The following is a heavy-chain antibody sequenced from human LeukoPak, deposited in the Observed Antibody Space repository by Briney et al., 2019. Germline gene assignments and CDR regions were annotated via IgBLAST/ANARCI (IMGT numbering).Heavy chain of an antibody. CDR1: GYTFTSYW. Sequence: GESLKISCKGSGYTFTSYWIGWVRQMPGKGLEWMGIIYPGDCDTRYSPSFQGQVSISVDKSVSTAYLQWSSLKASDTALYYCAGAHRCSIGCYPDSWGQGTLVTVSS. V-gene: IGHV5-51*01. CDR2: IYPGDCDT. J-gene: IGHJ4*02. CDR3: AGAHRCSIGCYPDS. D-gene: IGHD2-2*01.